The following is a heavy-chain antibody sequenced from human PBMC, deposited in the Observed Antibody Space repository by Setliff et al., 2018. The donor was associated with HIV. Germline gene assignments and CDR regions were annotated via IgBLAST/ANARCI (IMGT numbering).Heavy chain of an antibody. D-gene: IGHD6-13*01. J-gene: IGHJ6*03. V-gene: IGHV5-51*01. CDR3: ARHGEAGDYMDV. CDR2: IYGTGFGA. CDR1: GYSFRHFW. Sequence: PGESLKISCKGSGYSFRHFWIGWVRQMPGKGLEWMGVIYGTGFGARYSPSFEGQVTISADSPIATAYLQWSSLKASDTAIYYCARHGEAGDYMDVWGQGTTVTVSS.